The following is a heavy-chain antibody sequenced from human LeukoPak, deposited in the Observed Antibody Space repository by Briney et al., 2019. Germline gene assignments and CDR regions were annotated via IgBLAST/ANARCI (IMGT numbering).Heavy chain of an antibody. CDR2: INPNSCET. Sequence: ASVNVSFMASGYTFTDYYLHWVRQAPGQGVEGMGWINPNSCETNYAQKFQGRVTMTRDTSISTAHMEMSRLRSDDTAVYSCARATFLYCSSTTCLFDYWGQGTLVTVSS. J-gene: IGHJ4*02. CDR3: ARATFLYCSSTTCLFDY. V-gene: IGHV1-2*02. CDR1: GYTFTDYY. D-gene: IGHD2-2*01.